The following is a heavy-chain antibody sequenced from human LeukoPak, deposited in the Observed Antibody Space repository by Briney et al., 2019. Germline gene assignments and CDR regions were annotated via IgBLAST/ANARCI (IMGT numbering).Heavy chain of an antibody. J-gene: IGHJ4*02. D-gene: IGHD6-13*01. CDR3: ARGNAGY. CDR2: INAYNGNT. CDR1: NYTFTSYG. V-gene: IGHV1-8*01. Sequence: ASVKVSCKASNYTFTSYGISWVRQAPGQGLEWMAWINAYNGNTGYAQKFQGRVTMTRNTSISTASMELSSLRSEDTAVYYCARGNAGYWGQGTLVTVSS.